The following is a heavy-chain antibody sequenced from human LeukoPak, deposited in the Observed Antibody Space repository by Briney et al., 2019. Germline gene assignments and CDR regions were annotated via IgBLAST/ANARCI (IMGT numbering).Heavy chain of an antibody. V-gene: IGHV5-51*01. CDR2: IYPGDSDT. J-gene: IGHJ4*02. CDR3: ARRTFYCSGGSCYSRGRPDYFDY. Sequence: KVSCKASGYTFTSYWIGWVRQMPGKGLEWMGVIYPGDSDTRYSPSFQGQVTISADKSISTAYLQWSSLKASDTAMYYCARRTFYCSGGSCYSRGRPDYFDYWGQGTLVTVSS. D-gene: IGHD2-15*01. CDR1: GYTFTSYW.